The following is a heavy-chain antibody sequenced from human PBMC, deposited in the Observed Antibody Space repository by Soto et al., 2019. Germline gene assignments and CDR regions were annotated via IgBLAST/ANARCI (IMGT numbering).Heavy chain of an antibody. D-gene: IGHD4-17*01. Sequence: GGSLRLSCAASGFTFSSYGMHWVRQAPGKGLEWVAVISYDGSNKYYADSVKGRFTISRDNSKNTLYLQMNSLRAEDTAVYYCAKDFFNHGDPPAWGQGTLVTVSS. CDR1: GFTFSSYG. CDR2: ISYDGSNK. V-gene: IGHV3-30*18. J-gene: IGHJ5*02. CDR3: AKDFFNHGDPPA.